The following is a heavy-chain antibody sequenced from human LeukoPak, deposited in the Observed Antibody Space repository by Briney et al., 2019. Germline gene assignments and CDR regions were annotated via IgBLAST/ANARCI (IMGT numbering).Heavy chain of an antibody. CDR1: GFTFSSYV. D-gene: IGHD6-13*01. V-gene: IGHV3-23*01. Sequence: GGSLRLSCAASGFTFSSYVMSWVRQAPGKGLEWVSAISGSGGNTHYADSVKGRFTISRDNSKNTLYLQMNSLRAEDTAVYYCAKLAAAGGGYWGQGTLVTVSS. CDR3: AKLAAAGGGY. CDR2: ISGSGGNT. J-gene: IGHJ4*02.